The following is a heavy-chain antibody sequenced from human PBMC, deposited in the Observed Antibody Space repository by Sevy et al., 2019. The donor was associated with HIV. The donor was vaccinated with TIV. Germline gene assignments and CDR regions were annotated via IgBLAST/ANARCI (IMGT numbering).Heavy chain of an antibody. J-gene: IGHJ4*02. Sequence: GGSLRLSCAASGFTFSYSGMHWVRQAPGQGLEWVTFIQYDGNNNYYADSVKGRFTISRDNSKNTLYLQMNSLRSDDTAVYYCAKNTAAVGTGGFDYWGQGTLVTVSS. D-gene: IGHD6-13*01. CDR2: IQYDGNNN. CDR1: GFTFSYSG. V-gene: IGHV3-30*02. CDR3: AKNTAAVGTGGFDY.